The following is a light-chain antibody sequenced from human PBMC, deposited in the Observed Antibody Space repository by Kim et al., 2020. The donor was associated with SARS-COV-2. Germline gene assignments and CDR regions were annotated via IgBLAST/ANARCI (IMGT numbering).Light chain of an antibody. CDR2: TAS. CDR1: RSVSTH. J-gene: IGKJ1*01. CDR3: QQSFNVPRT. Sequence: DVQLTQSPSSLSLSVGERVTISCRASRSVSTHLNWYQQKPGKAPQLLIYTASNLQTGVPSRFSGSGSGTDFTLTISSLRPEDSATYYCQQSFNVPRTFGQGTKVDIK. V-gene: IGKV1-39*01.